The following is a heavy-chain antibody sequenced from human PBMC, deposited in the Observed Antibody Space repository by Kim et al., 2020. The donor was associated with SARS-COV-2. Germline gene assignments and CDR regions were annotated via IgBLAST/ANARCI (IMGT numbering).Heavy chain of an antibody. V-gene: IGHV6-1*01. J-gene: IGHJ6*02. CDR1: GDSVSSNSAA. CDR2: TYYRSKWYN. Sequence: SQTLSLTCAISGDSVSSNSAAWNWIRQSPSRGLEWLGRTYYRSKWYNDYAVSVKSRITINPDTSTNQFSLQLNSVTPEDTAVYYCARDKISDIVVVPAAMHYYYYGMDVWGQGTTVTVSS. CDR3: ARDKISDIVVVPAAMHYYYYGMDV. D-gene: IGHD2-2*01.